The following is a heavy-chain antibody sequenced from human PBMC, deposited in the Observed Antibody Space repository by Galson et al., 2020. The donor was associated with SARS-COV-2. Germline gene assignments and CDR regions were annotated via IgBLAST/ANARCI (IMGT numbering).Heavy chain of an antibody. Sequence: LSLTCAASGFTFSSYSMNWVRQAPGKGLEWVSSISSSSSYIYYADSVKGRFTISRDNAKNSLYLQMNSLRAEDTAVYYCARTRDSSGYYFDYWGQGTLVTVSS. CDR3: ARTRDSSGYYFDY. D-gene: IGHD3-22*01. CDR2: ISSSSSYI. J-gene: IGHJ4*02. CDR1: GFTFSSYS. V-gene: IGHV3-21*01.